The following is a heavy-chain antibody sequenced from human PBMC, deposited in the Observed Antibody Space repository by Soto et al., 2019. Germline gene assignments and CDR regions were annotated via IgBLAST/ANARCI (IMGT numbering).Heavy chain of an antibody. J-gene: IGHJ4*02. Sequence: EVHLSESGGGLVQPGGSLRLAGVGYEFTFRIYAMSWVGQAPGKGLEWVSSIVGSGNPTYYADSVRGRFTISRDNSGNTVFLQMNSLRADDTAVYYCAKGLVWSSTWEVDYWGPGTLVTVSS. CDR3: AKGLVWSSTWEVDY. V-gene: IGHV3-23*01. CDR1: EFTFRIYA. CDR2: IVGSGNPT. D-gene: IGHD1-26*01.